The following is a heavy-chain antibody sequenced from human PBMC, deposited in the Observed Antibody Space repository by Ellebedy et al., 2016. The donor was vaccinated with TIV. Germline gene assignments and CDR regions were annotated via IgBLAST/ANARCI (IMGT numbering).Heavy chain of an antibody. CDR3: ARDPAQPRGRFDT. V-gene: IGHV4-39*07. J-gene: IGHJ5*02. CDR1: GGSISNSDYY. D-gene: IGHD1-14*01. CDR2: IYYSGSA. Sequence: MPSETLSLTCTVSGGSISNSDYYWNWIRQPPGKGLEWIGSIYYSGSAYYNPSLKSLVTVTVDTSKNQFSLNLSSVTAADTAVYYCARDPAQPRGRFDTWGQGTLVTVSS.